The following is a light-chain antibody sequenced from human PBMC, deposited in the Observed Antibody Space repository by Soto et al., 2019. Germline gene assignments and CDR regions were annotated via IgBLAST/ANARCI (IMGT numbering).Light chain of an antibody. J-gene: IGLJ1*01. V-gene: IGLV2-11*01. CDR2: DVS. Sequence: QSVLTQPRSVSGSPGQSVTISCTGTSSDVGGYNYVSWYQQHPGKAPKLMIYDVSERPSGVPDRFSGSKSGNMASLTISGLQAEDEADYFCCSYAGSYTHVFGTGTKVTVL. CDR1: SSDVGGYNY. CDR3: CSYAGSYTHV.